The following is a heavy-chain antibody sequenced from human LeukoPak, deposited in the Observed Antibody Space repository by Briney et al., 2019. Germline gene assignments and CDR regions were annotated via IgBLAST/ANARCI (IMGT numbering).Heavy chain of an antibody. CDR3: ARAAYDSSGYLTL. Sequence: GESLRLSCAASGFTFSSFGMHWVRQAPGKGLEWVAVIWYDGSNKYYADSVKGRFTISRDNSKNTLYLQMNSLRAEDTAMYYCARAAYDSSGYLTLWGRGTLVTVSS. V-gene: IGHV3-33*01. CDR1: GFTFSSFG. D-gene: IGHD3-22*01. J-gene: IGHJ4*02. CDR2: IWYDGSNK.